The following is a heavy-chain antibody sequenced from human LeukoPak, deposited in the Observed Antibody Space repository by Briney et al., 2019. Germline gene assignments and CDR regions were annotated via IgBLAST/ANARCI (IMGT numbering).Heavy chain of an antibody. D-gene: IGHD3-9*01. CDR1: GGPISSYY. J-gene: IGHJ3*02. V-gene: IGHV4-59*01. Sequence: PSETLSLTCTVSGGPISSYYWSWIRQPPGKGLEWIGYIYYSGSTNYNPSLKSRVTISVDTSKNQFSLKLSSVTAADTAVYYCATHILTGYYDAFDIWGQGTMVTVSS. CDR3: ATHILTGYYDAFDI. CDR2: IYYSGST.